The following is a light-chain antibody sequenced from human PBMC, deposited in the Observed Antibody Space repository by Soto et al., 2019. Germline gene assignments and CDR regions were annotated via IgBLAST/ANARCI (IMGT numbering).Light chain of an antibody. Sequence: QSALTQPASVSGSPGQSIAISCTGVRTDVADGYDYVSWYQQHPGQAPQLVIYDVSNRPSGVSDRFSGSKSGNTASLTISGLQAEDEAEYYCTSYTRSTPFYVFGTGNKVTV. CDR1: RTDVADGYDY. CDR2: DVS. V-gene: IGLV2-14*03. J-gene: IGLJ1*01. CDR3: TSYTRSTPFYV.